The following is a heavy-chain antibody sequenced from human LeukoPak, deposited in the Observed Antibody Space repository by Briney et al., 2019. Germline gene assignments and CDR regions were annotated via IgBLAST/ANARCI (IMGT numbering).Heavy chain of an antibody. CDR3: ARDGGSYFHWFDP. D-gene: IGHD1-26*01. CDR1: GVSISSYY. CDR2: IYYSGST. Sequence: SETLSLTCTVSGVSISSYYWSWIRQPPGKGLEWIGYIYYSGSTNYNPSLKSRVTISVDTSKNQFSLKLSSVTAADTAVYYCARDGGSYFHWFDPWGQGTLVTVSS. J-gene: IGHJ5*02. V-gene: IGHV4-59*01.